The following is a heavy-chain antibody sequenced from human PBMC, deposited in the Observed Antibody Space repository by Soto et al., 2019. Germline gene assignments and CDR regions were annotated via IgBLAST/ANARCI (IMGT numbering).Heavy chain of an antibody. Sequence: ASVKVSCKASGYTFTSYGISWVRQAPGQGLEWMGWISAYNGNTNYAQKLQGRVTMTTDTSTSKAYMELRSLRSDDTAVYYCAGSYDILTGYYRRYGMDVWGQGTTVTVSS. CDR1: GYTFTSYG. D-gene: IGHD3-9*01. CDR2: ISAYNGNT. CDR3: AGSYDILTGYYRRYGMDV. V-gene: IGHV1-18*01. J-gene: IGHJ6*02.